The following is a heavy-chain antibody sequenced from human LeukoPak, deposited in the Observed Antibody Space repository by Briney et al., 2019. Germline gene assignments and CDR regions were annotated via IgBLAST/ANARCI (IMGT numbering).Heavy chain of an antibody. J-gene: IGHJ6*02. Sequence: PGGSLRLSCAASGFTFSSYGMHWVRQAPGKGLEWVAVISYDGSNKYYADSVKGRFTISRDNSKNTLYLQMNSLRAEDTVVYYCAKGYGMDVWGQGTTVTVSS. CDR2: ISYDGSNK. CDR3: AKGYGMDV. V-gene: IGHV3-30*18. CDR1: GFTFSSYG.